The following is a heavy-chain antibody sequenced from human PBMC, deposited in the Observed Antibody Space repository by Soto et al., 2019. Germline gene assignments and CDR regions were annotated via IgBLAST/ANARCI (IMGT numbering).Heavy chain of an antibody. CDR2: IRSKAYGGTT. D-gene: IGHD1-7*01. Sequence: TGGSLRLSCTASGFTFGDYAMSWFRQAPGKGLEWVGFIRSKAYGGTTEYAASVKGRFTISRDDSKSIAYLQMNSLKTEDTAVYYCTKSRITGTTYNWFDPWGQGTLVTVSS. V-gene: IGHV3-49*03. CDR3: TKSRITGTTYNWFDP. CDR1: GFTFGDYA. J-gene: IGHJ5*02.